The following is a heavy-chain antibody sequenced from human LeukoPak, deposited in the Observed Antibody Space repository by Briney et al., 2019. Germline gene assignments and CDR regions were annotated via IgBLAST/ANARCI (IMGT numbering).Heavy chain of an antibody. CDR3: ARDPSVTTAFDY. J-gene: IGHJ4*02. V-gene: IGHV3-23*01. D-gene: IGHD4-17*01. CDR1: GFTFSSYA. Sequence: GGSLRLSCAASGFTFSSYAMSWVRQAPGKGLEWVSAISGSGGSTYYADSVKGRFTISRDNSKNTLYLQMNSLRAEDTAVYYCARDPSVTTAFDYWGQGTLVTVSS. CDR2: ISGSGGST.